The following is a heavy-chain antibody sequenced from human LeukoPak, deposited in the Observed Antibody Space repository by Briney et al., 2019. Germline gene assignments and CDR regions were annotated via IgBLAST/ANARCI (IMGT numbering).Heavy chain of an antibody. CDR2: ISWNSGSI. CDR1: GFTFSNYW. Sequence: PGGSLRLSCEASGFTFSNYWMHWVRQAPGKGLEWVSGISWNSGSIGYADSVKGRFTISRDNAKNSLYLQMNSLRAEDTALYYCAKATYYDILTGPYYFDYWGQGTLVTVSS. CDR3: AKATYYDILTGPYYFDY. V-gene: IGHV3-9*01. J-gene: IGHJ4*02. D-gene: IGHD3-9*01.